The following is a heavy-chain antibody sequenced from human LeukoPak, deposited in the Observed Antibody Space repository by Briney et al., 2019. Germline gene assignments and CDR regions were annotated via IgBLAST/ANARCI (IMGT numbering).Heavy chain of an antibody. J-gene: IGHJ4*02. Sequence: GGSLRLSCAASGITFSSYSMNWVRQAPGKGLEWVSSISSSSSYIYYAHSVKGRFTISRDNAKNSLYLQMNSLRAEDTAVYYCARDSGPAASFDYWGQGTLVTVSS. V-gene: IGHV3-21*01. CDR3: ARDSGPAASFDY. D-gene: IGHD2-2*01. CDR2: ISSSSSYI. CDR1: GITFSSYS.